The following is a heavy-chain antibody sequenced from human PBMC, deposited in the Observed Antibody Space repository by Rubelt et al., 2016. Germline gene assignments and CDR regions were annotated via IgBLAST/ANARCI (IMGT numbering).Heavy chain of an antibody. Sequence: VQLVESGGGLVQPGGSLRLSCAASGFTFSSYSMNWVRQAPGKGLEWVSAISGSGGSTYYADSVKGRFTISRDNSKNTLYLQMNSLRAEDTAVYYCARGYYYYYYMDVWGKGTTVTVSS. J-gene: IGHJ6*03. D-gene: IGHD3-16*01. V-gene: IGHV3-23*04. CDR1: GFTFSSYS. CDR3: ARGYYYYYYMDV. CDR2: ISGSGGST.